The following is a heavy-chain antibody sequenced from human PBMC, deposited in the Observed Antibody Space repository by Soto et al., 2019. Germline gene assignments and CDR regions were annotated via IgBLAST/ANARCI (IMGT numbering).Heavy chain of an antibody. CDR2: INPSGGSP. CDR1: GYTFTRYY. CDR3: ARGGRAYDILTGFPDY. Sequence: GSVKVSFKACGYTFTRYYMHWLRQAPGQGLEGMGIINPSGGSPSYAQKFQGRVTMTRDTSTSTVYMEMRSLRSEDTAVYYCARGGRAYDILTGFPDYWGQGTLVTVSS. V-gene: IGHV1-46*01. D-gene: IGHD3-9*01. J-gene: IGHJ4*02.